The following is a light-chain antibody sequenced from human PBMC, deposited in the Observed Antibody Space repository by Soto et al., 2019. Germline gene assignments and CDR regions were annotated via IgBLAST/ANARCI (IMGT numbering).Light chain of an antibody. CDR3: QQYGSSPPYT. Sequence: DMVLTQSPGTLSLSPGERATLSCRASRSFASSYLWWYQQQPGQAPRLLLYAASKRATGIPDRFSGSGSGTDVTIPINSMEPEDAAVYYCQQYGSSPPYTFGQGTKVEI. J-gene: IGKJ2*01. CDR2: AAS. CDR1: RSFASSY. V-gene: IGKV3-20*01.